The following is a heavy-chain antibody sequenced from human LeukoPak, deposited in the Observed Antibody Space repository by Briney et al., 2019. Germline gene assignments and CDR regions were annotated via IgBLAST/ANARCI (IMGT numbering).Heavy chain of an antibody. V-gene: IGHV3-48*03. CDR1: GFTFSSYE. D-gene: IGHD3-16*02. Sequence: PGGSLRLSCAASGFTFSSYEMNWVRQAPGKGLEWVSYISSSGSTIYYADSVKGRFTISRDNAKNSLYLQMNSLRAEDTAVYYCVRDRGISFYFDYWGQGTLVTVSA. CDR2: ISSSGSTI. J-gene: IGHJ4*02. CDR3: VRDRGISFYFDY.